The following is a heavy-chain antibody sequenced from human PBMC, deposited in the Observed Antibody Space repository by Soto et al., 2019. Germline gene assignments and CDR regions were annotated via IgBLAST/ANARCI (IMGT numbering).Heavy chain of an antibody. CDR2: IVPIVDTS. CDR1: GGTFSSYA. J-gene: IGHJ4*02. D-gene: IGHD3-22*01. CDR3: ATDASLKWLFDY. V-gene: IGHV1-69*13. Sequence: GASVKVSCKTSGGTFSSYAISWVRQAPGQGLEWMGGIVPIVDTSTYAQKFQGRVTITADESTSTVYMELSSLRSEDTAVYYCATDASLKWLFDYWGQGTLVTVSS.